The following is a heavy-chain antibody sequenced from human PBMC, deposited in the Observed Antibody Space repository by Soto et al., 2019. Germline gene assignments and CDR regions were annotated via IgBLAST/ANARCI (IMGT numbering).Heavy chain of an antibody. Sequence: GASVKVSCKASGGTFSSYAISWVRQAPGQGLEWMGGIIPIFGTANYAQKFQGRVTITADESTSTAYMELSSLRSEDTAVYYCASNHIRPAAMGSYYFDYWGQGTLVTVSS. D-gene: IGHD2-21*01. CDR1: GGTFSSYA. J-gene: IGHJ4*02. CDR2: IIPIFGTA. V-gene: IGHV1-69*13. CDR3: ASNHIRPAAMGSYYFDY.